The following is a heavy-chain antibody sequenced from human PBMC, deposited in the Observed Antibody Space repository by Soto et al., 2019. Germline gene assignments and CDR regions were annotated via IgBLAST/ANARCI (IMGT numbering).Heavy chain of an antibody. D-gene: IGHD2-15*01. V-gene: IGHV4-31*03. CDR1: GGSISSGGYY. Sequence: QVQLQESGPGLVKPSQTLSLTCTVSGGSISSGGYYWSWIRQHPGKGLEWIGYIYYSGSTYYNPSLKSRVTISVDTSKNQFSLKLSSVTAADTAVYYCARDREWEGGHCSGGSCPYFDYWGQGTLVTVSS. J-gene: IGHJ4*02. CDR2: IYYSGST. CDR3: ARDREWEGGHCSGGSCPYFDY.